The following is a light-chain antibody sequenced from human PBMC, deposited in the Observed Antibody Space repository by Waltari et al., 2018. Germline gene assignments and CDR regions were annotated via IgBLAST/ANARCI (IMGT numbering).Light chain of an antibody. J-gene: IGLJ1*01. Sequence: SYVLSQPPSVSVAPGKTATITCGGKTIESESVPWYQQRAGQAPLLVIYDDDDRPPGIPERFSGSSSGDTATLTIKWVGAGDEADYFCQVWILRDGHYVFGPGTKVTVL. CDR1: TIESES. V-gene: IGLV3-21*01. CDR2: DDD. CDR3: QVWILRDGHYV.